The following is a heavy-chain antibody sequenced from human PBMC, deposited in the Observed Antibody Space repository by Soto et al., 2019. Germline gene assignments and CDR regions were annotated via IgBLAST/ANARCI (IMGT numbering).Heavy chain of an antibody. V-gene: IGHV3-23*01. J-gene: IGHJ6*02. CDR1: GFTFSNYA. CDR3: ARDWTGDTCPCLDV. Sequence: EVQLLESGGGLVQPWGSLILSCAAAGFTFSNYALTWVRQSPGKGMEWVSTFSGSGGSTYYADSVRGRFTISRDNSKNTLLLQMTSLRVEDTAIYYCARDWTGDTCPCLDVWGQGTTVSVSS. CDR2: FSGSGGST. D-gene: IGHD3-3*01.